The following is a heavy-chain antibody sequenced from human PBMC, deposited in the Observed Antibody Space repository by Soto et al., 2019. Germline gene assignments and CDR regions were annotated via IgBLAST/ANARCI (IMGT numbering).Heavy chain of an antibody. CDR2: INSDGSST. CDR1: GFTFSSYW. V-gene: IGHV3-74*01. D-gene: IGHD3-22*01. CDR3: ARDGDLSSGSSFYYYGMDV. Sequence: EVQLVESGGGLVQPGGSLRLSCAASGFTFSSYWMHWVRQAPGKGLVWVSRINSDGSSTSYADSVKGRFTISRDNAKNTLYLKMNSLRAEDTAVYYCARDGDLSSGSSFYYYGMDVWGQGTTVTVSS. J-gene: IGHJ6*02.